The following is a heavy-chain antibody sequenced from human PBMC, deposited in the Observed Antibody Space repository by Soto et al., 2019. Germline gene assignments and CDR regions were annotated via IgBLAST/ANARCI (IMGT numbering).Heavy chain of an antibody. CDR3: AKDYTVGGWTRPGSY. CDR1: GFTFSSYG. CDR2: ISYDGSNK. J-gene: IGHJ4*02. V-gene: IGHV3-30*18. D-gene: IGHD3-16*01. Sequence: QVQLVESGGGVVQPGRSLRLSCAASGFTFSSYGMHWVRQAPGKGLEWVAVISYDGSNKYYADSVKGRFTISRDNSKNTLYLQMNSLRAEDTAVYYCAKDYTVGGWTRPGSYWGQGTLVTVSS.